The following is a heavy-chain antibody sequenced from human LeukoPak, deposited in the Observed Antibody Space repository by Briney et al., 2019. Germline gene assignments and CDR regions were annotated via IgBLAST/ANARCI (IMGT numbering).Heavy chain of an antibody. D-gene: IGHD4-17*01. Sequence: GGSLRLSCAASGFTFSDYYMSWIRQAPGKGLEWVSYISSSGSTIYYADSVKGRFTISRDNAKNSLYLQMNSLRAEDTAVYYCTTSPPRATVTTDWGQGTLVTVSS. V-gene: IGHV3-11*04. CDR1: GFTFSDYY. CDR2: ISSSGSTI. J-gene: IGHJ4*02. CDR3: TTSPPRATVTTD.